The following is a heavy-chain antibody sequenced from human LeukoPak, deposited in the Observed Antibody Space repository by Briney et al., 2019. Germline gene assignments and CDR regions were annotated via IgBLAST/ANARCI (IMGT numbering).Heavy chain of an antibody. CDR3: ARGDYDSSGYYFGTPLYYFDY. Sequence: GASVKVSCTASGGTFSSYAISWVRQAPGQGLEWMGGIIPIFGTANYAQKFQGRVTITADEFTSTAYMELSSLRSEDTAVYYCARGDYDSSGYYFGTPLYYFDYWGQGTLVTVSS. CDR1: GGTFSSYA. CDR2: IIPIFGTA. D-gene: IGHD3-22*01. J-gene: IGHJ4*02. V-gene: IGHV1-69*13.